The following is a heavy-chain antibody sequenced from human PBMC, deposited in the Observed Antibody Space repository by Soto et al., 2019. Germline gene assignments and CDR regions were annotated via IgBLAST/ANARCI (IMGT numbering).Heavy chain of an antibody. J-gene: IGHJ4*02. CDR3: AREIAEYSSSSGGDY. CDR1: GYTFTSYY. CDR2: INPSCGST. D-gene: IGHD6-6*01. V-gene: IGHV1-46*01. Sequence: QVQLVQSGAEVKKPGASVKVSCKASGYTFTSYYMHWVRQAPGQGLERMGIINPSCGSTSYAQKFQGRVTMPRDTSTSTVYMELSSLRSEDTAVYYCAREIAEYSSSSGGDYWGQGTLVTVSS.